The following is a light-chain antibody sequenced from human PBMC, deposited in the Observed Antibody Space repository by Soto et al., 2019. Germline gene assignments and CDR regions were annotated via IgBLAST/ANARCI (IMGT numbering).Light chain of an antibody. CDR1: QSISNW. V-gene: IGKV1-5*01. Sequence: DIKMTQSPSTRPSSVGDRVTITRRASQSISNWLAWYQQKPGTAPKVLIYHASTLQSGVPSRFSGSGSGTDFTLTISSLQPEDFATYYCQQSYSLPWTFGQGTKVDIK. CDR2: HAS. J-gene: IGKJ1*01. CDR3: QQSYSLPWT.